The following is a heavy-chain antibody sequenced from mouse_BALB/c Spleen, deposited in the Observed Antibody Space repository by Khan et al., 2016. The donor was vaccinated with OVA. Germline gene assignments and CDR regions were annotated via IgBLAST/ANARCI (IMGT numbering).Heavy chain of an antibody. Sequence: EVELKQSGAELVKPGASVKLSCTASGFNIKDTYMHWVKQRPEQGLEWIGRINPANGNTKYDPKFKGKATITADTSSNTAYLQLGSLASEDTAVYYCDHPSYDPRNFDVWGAGSTVTVSS. CDR2: INPANGNT. CDR1: GFNIKDTY. V-gene: IGHV14-3*02. CDR3: DHPSYDPRNFDV. J-gene: IGHJ1*01. D-gene: IGHD2-3*01.